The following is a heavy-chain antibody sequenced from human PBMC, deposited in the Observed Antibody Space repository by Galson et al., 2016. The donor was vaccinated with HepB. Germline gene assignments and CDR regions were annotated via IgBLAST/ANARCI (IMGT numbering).Heavy chain of an antibody. Sequence: SETLSLTCAVYGGSFSDYYWSCIRQPPGKGLEWMGEINHSGSTNYNPSLKSRVTISVDTSKNQFSLKLSSVTAADTAVYYCARSGSRPRNNWNYFQHWGQGTLVTVSS. J-gene: IGHJ1*01. CDR2: INHSGST. CDR1: GGSFSDYY. V-gene: IGHV4-34*01. CDR3: ARSGSRPRNNWNYFQH. D-gene: IGHD1-20*01.